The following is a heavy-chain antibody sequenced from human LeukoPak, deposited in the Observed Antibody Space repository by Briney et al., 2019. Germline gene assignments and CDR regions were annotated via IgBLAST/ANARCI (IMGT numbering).Heavy chain of an antibody. V-gene: IGHV4-61*08. CDR1: GGSISSGGYS. CDR2: IYYSGST. Sequence: SETLSLTCAVSGGSISSGGYSWSWIRQPPGKGLEWIGYIYYSGSTDYNPSLKSRVTISVDTSKNQFSLQLSSVTAADTAVYYCARGLSSSGWYRKTDYWGQGTLVTVSS. D-gene: IGHD6-19*01. CDR3: ARGLSSSGWYRKTDY. J-gene: IGHJ4*02.